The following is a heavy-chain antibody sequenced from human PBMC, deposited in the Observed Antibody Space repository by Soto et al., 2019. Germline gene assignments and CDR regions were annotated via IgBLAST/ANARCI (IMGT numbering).Heavy chain of an antibody. V-gene: IGHV4-4*07. Sequence: SETLSLTCSVPGGAISSYYWSWVRQPAGKGLEWIGRVFSSGSTNYNASLKSRVTMSIDTSKNEVSLTLRSVTAADTGVYYCARGALSYFGMDVWGPGTTVTVSS. CDR2: VFSSGST. D-gene: IGHD2-15*01. CDR1: GGAISSYY. J-gene: IGHJ6*02. CDR3: ARGALSYFGMDV.